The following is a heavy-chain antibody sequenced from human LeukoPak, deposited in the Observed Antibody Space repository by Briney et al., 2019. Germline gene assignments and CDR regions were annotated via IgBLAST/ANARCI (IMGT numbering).Heavy chain of an antibody. Sequence: PSETLSLTCTVSGGSISSYYWSWIRQPLGKGLEWIGYIYYSGSTNYNPSLKSRVTISVDTSRNQFSLKLNSVTAADTAVYCCARRGYSGYATPFDYWGQGTLVTVSS. J-gene: IGHJ4*02. CDR3: ARRGYSGYATPFDY. D-gene: IGHD5-12*01. V-gene: IGHV4-59*01. CDR2: IYYSGST. CDR1: GGSISSYY.